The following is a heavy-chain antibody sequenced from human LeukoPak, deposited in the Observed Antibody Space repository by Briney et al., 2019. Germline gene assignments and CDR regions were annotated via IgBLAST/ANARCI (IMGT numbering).Heavy chain of an antibody. CDR3: ARGLNGDYSYSYYYYYMDV. V-gene: IGHV4-34*01. Sequence: SETLSLTCAVYGGSFSAYYWSWIRQPPGKGLEWIGEINHSGSTSYNPSLKSRLTISADTSMNQFSLKLSSVTAADTAVYYCARGLNGDYSYSYYYYYMDVWGKGTTVSVSS. CDR2: INHSGST. CDR1: GGSFSAYY. D-gene: IGHD4-17*01. J-gene: IGHJ6*03.